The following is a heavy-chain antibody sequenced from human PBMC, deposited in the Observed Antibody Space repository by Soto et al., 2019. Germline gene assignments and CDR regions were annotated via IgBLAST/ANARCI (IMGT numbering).Heavy chain of an antibody. Sequence: QLVASGGGLIQPGESLTLSCEASGFSVTNNYMYWFRQAPGKGLEWVSLIYSGGGTHYADFVNGRFIISRDNSNNTLHLQMDKLRAEDTAIYYCARDIACSSSSCQGDNFDIWGRGTLVTVSP. CDR3: ARDIACSSSSCQGDNFDI. CDR1: GFSVTNNY. J-gene: IGHJ3*02. D-gene: IGHD2-2*01. CDR2: IYSGGGT. V-gene: IGHV3-53*01.